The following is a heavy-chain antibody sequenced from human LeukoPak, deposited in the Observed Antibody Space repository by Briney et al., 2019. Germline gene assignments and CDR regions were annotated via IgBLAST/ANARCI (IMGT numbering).Heavy chain of an antibody. D-gene: IGHD1-1*01. Sequence: GGSLRLSCVASGFTFSQHSMNWIRQAPGKGLEWVAVISANGGLTFCADSVRGRFTISRDNSKNTQYLQMNNMTSGDTAIYFCARELTTEGRFDSWGRGTLVTVSS. CDR2: ISANGGLT. CDR3: ARELTTEGRFDS. J-gene: IGHJ4*01. CDR1: GFTFSQHS. V-gene: IGHV3-30*04.